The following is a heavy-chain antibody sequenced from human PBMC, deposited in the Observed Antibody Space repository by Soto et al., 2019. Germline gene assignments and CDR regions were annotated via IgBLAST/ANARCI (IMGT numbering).Heavy chain of an antibody. CDR3: AYGGVGARDFDY. CDR1: GGSISSGGSY. CDR2: IYYSGST. V-gene: IGHV4-31*03. J-gene: IGHJ4*02. Sequence: QVQLQESGPGLVTPSQTLSLTCTVSGGSISSGGSYWSWIRQHPGKGLEWIGYIYYSGSTYYNPSLKSRVTISVDTSKNQFSLKLSSVTAADTAVYYCAYGGVGARDFDYWGQGTLVTVSS. D-gene: IGHD1-26*01.